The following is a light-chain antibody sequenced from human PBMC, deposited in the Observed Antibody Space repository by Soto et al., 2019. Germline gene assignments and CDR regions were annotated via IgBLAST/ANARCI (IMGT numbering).Light chain of an antibody. J-gene: IGLJ1*01. Sequence: QSALAQPASVSGSPGQSITISRTGSSSDIGAYSYVSWFQQYPGKAPKLIISEVSNRPSGVSNRFSGSKSGTAASLTISGLQTEDEADYFCFSFTTDRAHVFGTGTKVTVL. CDR2: EVS. CDR1: SSDIGAYSY. V-gene: IGLV2-14*01. CDR3: FSFTTDRAHV.